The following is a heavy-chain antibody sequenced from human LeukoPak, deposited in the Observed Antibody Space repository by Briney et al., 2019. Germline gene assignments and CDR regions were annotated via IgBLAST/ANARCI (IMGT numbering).Heavy chain of an antibody. D-gene: IGHD3-3*01. CDR3: ARNALTIFGVPQLVGAFDI. Sequence: ASVKVSCKASGYTFTSYYMHWVRQAPGQGLEWMGIINPSGGSTSYAQKFQGRVTMTRDMSTSTDYMELSSLRSEDTAVYYCARNALTIFGVPQLVGAFDIWGQGTMVTVSS. V-gene: IGHV1-46*01. J-gene: IGHJ3*02. CDR2: INPSGGST. CDR1: GYTFTSYY.